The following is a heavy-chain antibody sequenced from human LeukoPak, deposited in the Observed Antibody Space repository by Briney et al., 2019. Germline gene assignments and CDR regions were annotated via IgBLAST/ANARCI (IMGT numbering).Heavy chain of an antibody. D-gene: IGHD4-17*01. Sequence: PGRSLRLSCAASGFTFNTYAMNWVRQAPGKGLEWDSYISSISSTIFYAESVTGRFTISRDNAQKSLYLQMNSLRAEDTAVYYCARDDGDYYAGMDVWGEGTTVTVSS. CDR3: ARDDGDYYAGMDV. V-gene: IGHV3-48*04. CDR1: GFTFNTYA. J-gene: IGHJ6*04. CDR2: ISSISSTI.